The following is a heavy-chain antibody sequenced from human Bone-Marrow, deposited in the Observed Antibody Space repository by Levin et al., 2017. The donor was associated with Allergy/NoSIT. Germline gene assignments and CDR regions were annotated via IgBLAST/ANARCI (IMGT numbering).Heavy chain of an antibody. V-gene: IGHV3-74*01. D-gene: IGHD2-2*01. CDR2: INSGESDT. CDR3: ARGRCSSTSCLDY. J-gene: IGHJ4*02. CDR1: GFTFSNYY. Sequence: GGSLRLSCSASGFTFSNYYLHWVRQVPGKGLVWVSYINSGESDTNYAEAVKGRFAISRDIAKNKLCLQMNSLGAQDTGVDSCARGRCSSTSCLDYWGQGTLVTVSS.